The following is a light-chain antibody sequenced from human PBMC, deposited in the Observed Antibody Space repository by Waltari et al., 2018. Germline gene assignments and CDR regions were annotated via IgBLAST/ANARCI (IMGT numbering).Light chain of an antibody. CDR1: SNDIGNSNH. CDR3: LSYASSITFV. V-gene: IGLV2-23*02. CDR2: EVP. J-gene: IGLJ2*01. Sequence: QPALTQPASVSGSPGQSISISCTGTSNDIGNSNHVCWYQQHPGKVPTLIIFEVPKRPPRISDRFSGSKSGNTASLTISGLQAEDEADYYCLSYASSITFVFGGGTKLSVL.